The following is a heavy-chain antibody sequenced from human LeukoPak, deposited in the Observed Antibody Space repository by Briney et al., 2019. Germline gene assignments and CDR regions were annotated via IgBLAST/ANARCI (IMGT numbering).Heavy chain of an antibody. D-gene: IGHD6-19*01. CDR3: ARGRQWLVRGYYYYYMDV. Sequence: ASVKVSCKASGYTFTGYYMHWVRQAPGQGLEWMGWINPNSGGTNYAQKFQGRVTMTRDTSISTAYMELSRLRSEDTAVYYCARGRQWLVRGYYYYYMDVWGKGTTVTISS. CDR2: INPNSGGT. CDR1: GYTFTGYY. J-gene: IGHJ6*03. V-gene: IGHV1-2*02.